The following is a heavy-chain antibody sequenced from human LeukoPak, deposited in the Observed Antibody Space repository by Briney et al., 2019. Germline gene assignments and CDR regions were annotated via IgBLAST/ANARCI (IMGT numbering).Heavy chain of an antibody. CDR2: IWYGGSNK. D-gene: IGHD5-18*01. J-gene: IGHJ4*02. V-gene: IGHV3-30*02. CDR1: GFTFSSYG. Sequence: GGSLRLSCAASGFTFSSYGMHWVRQAPGKGLEWVAVIWYGGSNKYYADSVKGRFTISRDNSKNTLYLQMNSLRAEDTAVYYCAKGYSYGRAYFDYWGQGTLVTVSS. CDR3: AKGYSYGRAYFDY.